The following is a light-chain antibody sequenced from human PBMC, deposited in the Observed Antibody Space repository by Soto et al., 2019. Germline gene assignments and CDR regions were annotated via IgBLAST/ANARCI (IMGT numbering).Light chain of an antibody. V-gene: IGKV1-39*01. Sequence: DIQVTQSPSSLSASVGDRVTISCRASHSITNNLNWYQQRPGKPPKLLIYSASRLQSGAPSRFSGSGSGTDFTLTISSLQPEDFASYYCQQTYSSPITFGQRTRLEIK. CDR1: HSITNN. J-gene: IGKJ5*01. CDR2: SAS. CDR3: QQTYSSPIT.